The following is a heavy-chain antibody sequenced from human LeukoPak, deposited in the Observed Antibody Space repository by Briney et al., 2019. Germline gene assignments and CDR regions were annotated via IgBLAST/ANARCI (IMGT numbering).Heavy chain of an antibody. CDR1: GFTFSSYG. J-gene: IGHJ6*04. CDR2: IRYEGSNK. D-gene: IGHD3-10*02. CDR3: AELGITMIGGV. Sequence: GGSLRLSCAPSGFTFSSYGMHWIRQAPGKGLEWVAFIRYEGSNKYYAHSVKGRFTISRDNAKNTLYLQMNSLRAEDTSVYYFAELGITMIGGVWGKGTTVTISS. V-gene: IGHV3-30*02.